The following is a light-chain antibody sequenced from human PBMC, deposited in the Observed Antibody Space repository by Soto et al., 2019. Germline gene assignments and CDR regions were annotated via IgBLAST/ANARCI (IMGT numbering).Light chain of an antibody. CDR1: QSINNY. Sequence: DIQMTQSPASLAASSGDRVTIACRASQSINNYLSWYQQKPGKAPPLLIYAASTLQTGVPSRFSGSGSGTDFTLTISSLQPDDVATYYCQQYNSYSGTFGQGTKVDIK. CDR2: AAS. CDR3: QQYNSYSGT. J-gene: IGKJ1*01. V-gene: IGKV1-39*01.